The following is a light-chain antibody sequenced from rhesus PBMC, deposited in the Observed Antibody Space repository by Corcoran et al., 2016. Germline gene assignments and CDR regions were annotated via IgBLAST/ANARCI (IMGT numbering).Light chain of an antibody. CDR1: SSAIGGYNS. CDR2: EFS. Sequence: QATLLQPRPVPGPPGPSVTVPCTGTSSAIGGYNSVSWYQQHPGTAPKLMIYEFSKRPSGVSDRFFGSKSGNTASLTISGLQAEDEADYYCSSYAGSNTFIFGTGTRLTVL. CDR3: SSYAGSNTFI. J-gene: IGLJ1*01. V-gene: IGLV2-32*02.